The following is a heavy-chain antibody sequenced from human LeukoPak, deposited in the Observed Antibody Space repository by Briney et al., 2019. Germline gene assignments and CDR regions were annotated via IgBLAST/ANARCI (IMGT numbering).Heavy chain of an antibody. V-gene: IGHV4-59*06. D-gene: IGHD3-10*01. CDR2: IYYSGST. CDR3: ARCSITMVRGVHSNFDY. CDR1: GGSFSGYY. J-gene: IGHJ4*02. Sequence: PSETLSLTCAVYGGSFSGYYWSWIRQPPGKGLEWIGYIYYSGSTYYNPSLKSRVTISVDTSKNQFPLKLSSVTAADTAVYYCARCSITMVRGVHSNFDYWGQGTLVTVSS.